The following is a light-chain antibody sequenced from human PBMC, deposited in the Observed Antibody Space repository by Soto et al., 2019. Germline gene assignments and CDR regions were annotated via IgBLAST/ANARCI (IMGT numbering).Light chain of an antibody. J-gene: IGKJ1*01. V-gene: IGKV3-15*01. CDR2: GAS. CDR3: QQYNYWPT. CDR1: QSVSSN. Sequence: EIVMTQSPATLSVSPGERATLSCRASQSVSSNLAWYQQKPGQAPTILIYGASTRATGIPARFSGSGAGTEFTLIISSLQSEDFAVYYCQQYNYWPTFGQGTKVEIK.